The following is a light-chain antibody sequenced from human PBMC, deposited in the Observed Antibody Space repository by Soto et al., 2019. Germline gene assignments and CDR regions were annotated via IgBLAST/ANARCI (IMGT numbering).Light chain of an antibody. V-gene: IGLV2-14*01. CDR2: DVS. CDR1: SSDVGSYKF. Sequence: QSALTQPASVSGSPGQSITISRTGSSSDVGSYKFVSWYQQHPGKAPKLMLYDVSNRPSGISNRFSGSTSGNTASLTISGLQAEDEADYYCSSYISIIPVYVIGTGTKVTVL. J-gene: IGLJ1*01. CDR3: SSYISIIPVYV.